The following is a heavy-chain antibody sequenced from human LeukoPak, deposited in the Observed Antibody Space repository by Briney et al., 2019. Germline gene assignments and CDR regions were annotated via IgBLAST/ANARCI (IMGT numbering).Heavy chain of an antibody. J-gene: IGHJ3*02. Sequence: SETLSLTCTVSGYSISSGYYWGWIRQAPGKGLEWIGSIYQSGTTYYNPSLKSRVTISVDTSKNQFSLKLSSVTAADTAVYYCASYCSGGTCYFVRAFDIWGQGTMVTVSS. D-gene: IGHD2-15*01. CDR1: GYSISSGYY. CDR3: ASYCSGGTCYFVRAFDI. CDR2: IYQSGTT. V-gene: IGHV4-38-2*02.